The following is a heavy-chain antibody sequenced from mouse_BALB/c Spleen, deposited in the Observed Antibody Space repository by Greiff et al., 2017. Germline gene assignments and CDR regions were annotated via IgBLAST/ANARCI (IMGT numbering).Heavy chain of an antibody. CDR1: GYTFTNYW. CDR3: AKSERYDGYYYDMDV. V-gene: IGHV1-63*02. Sequence: QVQLQQSGAELVRPGTSVKLSCKASGYTFTNYWLGWVKQRPGHGLEWIGDIYPGGGSTNYNEKFKGKATLTADTSSSTAYMQLSSLTSEDSAVSFCAKSERYDGYYYDMDVWGAGTTVTVSS. J-gene: IGHJ1*01. CDR2: IYPGGGST. D-gene: IGHD1-1*02.